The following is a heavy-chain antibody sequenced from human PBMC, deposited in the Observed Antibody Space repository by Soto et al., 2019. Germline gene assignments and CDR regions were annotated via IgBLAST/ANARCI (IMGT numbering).Heavy chain of an antibody. J-gene: IGHJ5*02. V-gene: IGHV4-61*08. CDR3: TREQSAANYFDP. CDR1: GAALSSGGYF. CDR2: VYYSGGT. Sequence: SETLSLTCTVSGAALSSGGYFYTWVRQPPGKGLEWIGYVYYSGGTNYNPSLKSRVTISLDKSKNQFSLRLISVTAADTALYYCTREQSAANYFDPWGQGPLVTGSS.